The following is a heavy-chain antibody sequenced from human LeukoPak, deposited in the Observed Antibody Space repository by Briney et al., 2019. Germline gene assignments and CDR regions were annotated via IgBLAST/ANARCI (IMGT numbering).Heavy chain of an antibody. CDR2: INWNGGST. V-gene: IGHV3-20*04. J-gene: IGHJ3*02. Sequence: PGGSLRLSCAASGFTFDDYGMSWVRQAPGKGLEWVSGINWNGGSTGYADSVKGRFTISRDNAKNSLYLQMNSLRAEDAALYYCARLGVGATRDAFDIWGQGTIVTVSS. CDR3: ARLGVGATRDAFDI. D-gene: IGHD1-26*01. CDR1: GFTFDDYG.